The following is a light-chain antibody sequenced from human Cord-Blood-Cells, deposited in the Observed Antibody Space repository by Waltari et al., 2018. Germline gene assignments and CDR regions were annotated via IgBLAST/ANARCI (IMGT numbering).Light chain of an antibody. J-gene: IGKJ4*01. V-gene: IGKV3-20*01. CDR2: GSS. CDR3: QQYGSSPLA. Sequence: EIVLTQSPGTLSLSPGARATLSCRARQSVSSSYLAWYQQKPAQAPSLLIYGSSSRATGIPDRFSGSGSGTDFTLTISRLEPEDFAGYYCQQYGSSPLAFGGGTKVEIK. CDR1: QSVSSSY.